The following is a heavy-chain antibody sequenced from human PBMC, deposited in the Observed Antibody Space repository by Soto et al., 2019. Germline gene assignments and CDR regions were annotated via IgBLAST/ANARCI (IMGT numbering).Heavy chain of an antibody. CDR3: ARSDGYSYGYFGL. V-gene: IGHV5-10-1*01. CDR1: GYSFTSYW. J-gene: IGHJ4*02. CDR2: IDPSDSYT. D-gene: IGHD5-18*01. Sequence: RGESLKISCKGSGYSFTSYWISWVRQMPGKGLEWMGRIDPSDSYTNYSPSFQGHVTISADKSISTAYLQWSSLKASDTAMYYCARSDGYSYGYFGLWGQGTLVTVSS.